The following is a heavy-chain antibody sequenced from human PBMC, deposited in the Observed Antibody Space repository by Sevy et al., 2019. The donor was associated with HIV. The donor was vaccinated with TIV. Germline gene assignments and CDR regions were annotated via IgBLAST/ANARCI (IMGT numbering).Heavy chain of an antibody. D-gene: IGHD2-15*01. CDR1: GFTLSSVG. Sequence: GGSLRLSCAASGFTLSSVGIHWVRLTPGTGLEWLAFIGHDGNKYFYGASVKGRITTSRDNSKNTVSLQMNSLRVEDTAIYYCAKDYCIGNDCFPSWFDSRGQGTVVTVSS. J-gene: IGHJ5*01. CDR2: IGHDGNKY. V-gene: IGHV3-30*02. CDR3: AKDYCIGNDCFPSWFDS.